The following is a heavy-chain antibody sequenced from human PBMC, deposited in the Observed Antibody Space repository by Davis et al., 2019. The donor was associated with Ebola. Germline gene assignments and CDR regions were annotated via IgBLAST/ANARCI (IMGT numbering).Heavy chain of an antibody. V-gene: IGHV4-59*08. J-gene: IGHJ5*02. CDR2: IYYSGST. D-gene: IGHD3-10*01. Sequence: MPGGSLRLSCTVSGGSISSYYWSWIRQPPGKGLEWIGYIYYSGSTNYNPSLKSRVTISVDTSKNQFSLKLSSVTAADTTVYYCARHSGWAGWFDPWGQGTLVTVSS. CDR1: GGSISSYY. CDR3: ARHSGWAGWFDP.